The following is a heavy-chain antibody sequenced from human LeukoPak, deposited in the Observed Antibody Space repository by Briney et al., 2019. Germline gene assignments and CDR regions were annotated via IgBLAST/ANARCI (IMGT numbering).Heavy chain of an antibody. CDR3: ARDNYGDYHSWFDP. CDR1: GFTFSSYS. V-gene: IGHV3-21*01. J-gene: IGHJ5*02. Sequence: PGGSLRLSCAASGFTFSSYSMNWVRQAPGKGLEWVSSISSSSSYIYYADSVKGRFTISRDNAKNSLYLQMNSLRAEDTAVYYCARDNYGDYHSWFDPWGQGALVTVSS. CDR2: ISSSSSYI. D-gene: IGHD4-17*01.